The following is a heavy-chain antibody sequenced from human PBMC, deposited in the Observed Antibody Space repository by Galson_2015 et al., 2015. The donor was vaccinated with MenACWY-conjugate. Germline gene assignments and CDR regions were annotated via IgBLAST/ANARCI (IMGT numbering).Heavy chain of an antibody. CDR2: ITGSGRGS. J-gene: IGHJ6*04. Sequence: SLRLSCAASGFTFSNYAMSWVRQAPGKGLEWVSAITGSGRGSYYADSVKGRFTISRDNSKSTLYLQMNSLRAEDTAVFYCAKDEGQSSNWYVGLDVWGKGTTVTVSS. CDR3: AKDEGQSSNWYVGLDV. CDR1: GFTFSNYA. D-gene: IGHD6-13*01. V-gene: IGHV3-23*01.